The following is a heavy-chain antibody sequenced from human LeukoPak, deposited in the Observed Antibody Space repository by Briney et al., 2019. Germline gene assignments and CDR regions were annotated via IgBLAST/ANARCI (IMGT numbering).Heavy chain of an antibody. CDR3: ARDNRYYYYYYYMDV. V-gene: IGHV3-23*01. CDR1: GFTFRRYG. D-gene: IGHD1-14*01. CDR2: ISGSGSST. J-gene: IGHJ6*03. Sequence: GGSLRLSCAASGFTFRRYGMSWVRQAPEKGLEWVSAISGSGSSTYYADSVKGRFTISRDNAKNSLYLQMNSLRAEDTAVYYCARDNRYYYYYYYMDVWGKGTTVTVSS.